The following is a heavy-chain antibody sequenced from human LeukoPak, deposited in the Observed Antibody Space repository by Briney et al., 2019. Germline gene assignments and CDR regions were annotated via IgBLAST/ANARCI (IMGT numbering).Heavy chain of an antibody. V-gene: IGHV3-30-3*01. CDR3: TTWVGAHFDF. D-gene: IGHD1-26*01. CDR1: RFTFSNYA. Sequence: GRSLRLSCAASRFTFSNYAMHWVRQAPGKGLEWVAVISYDGSNKYYADSVKGRFTISRDNSKNTLYLQMDSLRAEDTAVYFCTTWVGAHFDFWGQGTLVTVSS. J-gene: IGHJ4*02. CDR2: ISYDGSNK.